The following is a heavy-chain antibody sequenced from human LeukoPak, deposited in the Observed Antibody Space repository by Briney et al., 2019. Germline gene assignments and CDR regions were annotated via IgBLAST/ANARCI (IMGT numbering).Heavy chain of an antibody. CDR3: ARHSNYYDSSGYPPPFDY. V-gene: IGHV4-34*01. J-gene: IGHJ4*02. Sequence: SETLSLTCAVYGGSFSGYYWSWIRQPPGKGLEWIGEINHSGSTNYNPSLKSRVTISVDTSKNQFSLKLSSVTAADTAVYYCARHSNYYDSSGYPPPFDYWGQGTLVTVSS. CDR1: GGSFSGYY. D-gene: IGHD3-22*01. CDR2: INHSGST.